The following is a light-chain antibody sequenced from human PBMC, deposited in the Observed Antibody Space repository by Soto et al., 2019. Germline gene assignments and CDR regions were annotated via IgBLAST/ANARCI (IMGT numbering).Light chain of an antibody. CDR1: SSDGGAYDY. J-gene: IGLJ1*01. V-gene: IGLV2-8*01. CDR2: EIN. CDR3: SSFAGSNIFPFV. Sequence: HSVLAQPRSAWGSPGQTVTIPCPGTSSDGGAYDYVSWSQQHPGKAPKLRLYEINKRPSGVPDRLACSKSGNTSSLTVAGLQAEAGADYYFSSFAGSNIFPFVFGSGTKVTVL.